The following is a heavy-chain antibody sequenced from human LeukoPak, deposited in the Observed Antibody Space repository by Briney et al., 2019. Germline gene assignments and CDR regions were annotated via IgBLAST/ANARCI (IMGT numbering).Heavy chain of an antibody. CDR1: VYTFTCYG. CDR2: ISAYNGNT. V-gene: IGHV1-18*01. CDR3: ARDYILPLETDNGDGFEI. D-gene: IGHD3-3*02. J-gene: IGHJ3*02. Sequence: AGVNVTLKCSVYTFTCYGFSWVRQPPAQGLEWMGCISAYNGNTNYAQKLQGRVTMTTDTSTSKAYMELRSLRSDDTAVYYCARDYILPLETDNGDGFEIWGQGTVVTVSS.